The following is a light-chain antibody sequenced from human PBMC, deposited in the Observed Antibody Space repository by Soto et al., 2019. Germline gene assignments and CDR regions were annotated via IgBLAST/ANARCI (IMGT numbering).Light chain of an antibody. J-gene: IGKJ5*01. V-gene: IGKV1-39*01. CDR3: QQSYSSPIA. Sequence: IQMTQSPSSLSASLVGRVTITCRASQTISNYVNWYQQKAGKVPKLLIYGASSLQSGVPSRFSGSGSGTDFTLTISSLQPEDFATYYCQQSYSSPIAFGQGTRLEIK. CDR1: QTISNY. CDR2: GAS.